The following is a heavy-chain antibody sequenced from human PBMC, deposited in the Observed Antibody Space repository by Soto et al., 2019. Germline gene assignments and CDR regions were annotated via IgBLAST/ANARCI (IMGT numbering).Heavy chain of an antibody. Sequence: AGGSLRLSCAASGFTFSSYTMHWVRQAPGKGLEWVALISYDGSKKYFADSVKGRFTISRDNSKNTLSLQVNSLRAEDTALYFCARDQLDIAVIDYWGQGTQVTVSS. V-gene: IGHV3-30*04. CDR1: GFTFSSYT. CDR2: ISYDGSKK. D-gene: IGHD6-19*01. CDR3: ARDQLDIAVIDY. J-gene: IGHJ4*02.